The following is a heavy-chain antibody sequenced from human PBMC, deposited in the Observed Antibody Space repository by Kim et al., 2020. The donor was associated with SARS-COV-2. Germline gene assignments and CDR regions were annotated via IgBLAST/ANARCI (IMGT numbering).Heavy chain of an antibody. Sequence: YYVDSGKGRFIISRDNAKNSLYLQMNSLGVEDTAVYYCARDRYCSFWGQGTLVTVSS. D-gene: IGHD2-15*01. V-gene: IGHV3-7*03. J-gene: IGHJ4*02. CDR3: ARDRYCSF.